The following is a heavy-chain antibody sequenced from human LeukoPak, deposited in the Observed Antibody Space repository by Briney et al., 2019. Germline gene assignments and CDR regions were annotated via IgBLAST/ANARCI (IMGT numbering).Heavy chain of an antibody. CDR3: ARVAAAGSPIYYYYGLDV. CDR1: GFTVSSNY. V-gene: IGHV3-53*01. J-gene: IGHJ6*02. D-gene: IGHD6-13*01. CDR2: IYSGGNT. Sequence: AGGSLRLSCAASGFTVSSNYMSWVRQAPGKGREWVSVIYSGGNTYYADSVKGRFTISRDISKNTLYLQMNSLRAEDTAVYYCARVAAAGSPIYYYYGLDVWAQGTTVTVSS.